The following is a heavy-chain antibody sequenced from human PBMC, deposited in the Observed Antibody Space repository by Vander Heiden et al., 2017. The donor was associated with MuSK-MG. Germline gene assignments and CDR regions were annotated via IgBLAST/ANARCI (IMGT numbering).Heavy chain of an antibody. CDR2: IDHAGST. J-gene: IGHJ4*02. CDR1: DDSISSPNYY. CDR3: ARRLYYDVLTGYHYYFDS. V-gene: IGHV4-39*01. Sequence: QLQLKESGPGLVKPSETLSLTCTVSDDSISSPNYYWSWIRQPPGKGLEWIANIDHAGSTFYNPSVKSRVTISIDTSRRQFSLQLTSLTAADTAVYYCARRLYYDVLTGYHYYFDSWGQGALVTVSS. D-gene: IGHD3-9*01.